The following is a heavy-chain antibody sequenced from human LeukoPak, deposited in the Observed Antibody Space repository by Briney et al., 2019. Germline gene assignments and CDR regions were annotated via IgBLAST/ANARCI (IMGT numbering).Heavy chain of an antibody. Sequence: KPSETLSLTFAFYGGSFSCYYWSWIPQPPRKGLEWIGEINHSGSTNYNPSLKSRVTISVDTSKNQFSLKLSSVTAADTAVYYCASGLYLNFDYWGQGTLVTVSS. V-gene: IGHV4-34*01. CDR3: ASGLYLNFDY. CDR1: GGSFSCYY. CDR2: INHSGST. J-gene: IGHJ4*02. D-gene: IGHD3-16*01.